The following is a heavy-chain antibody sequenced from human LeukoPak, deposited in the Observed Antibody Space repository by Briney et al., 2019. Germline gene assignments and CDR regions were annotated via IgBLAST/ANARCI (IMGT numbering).Heavy chain of an antibody. CDR2: IRSNVYGAIT. J-gene: IGHJ4*02. V-gene: IGHV3-49*03. CDR3: TRGNYYFDY. Sequence: PGRSLRLSCTASGFTFGDYAMSWIRQAPGKGLEWVGFIRSNVYGAITEYAASVKGRFTISRGDSKSIAYLQMSSLKTEDTAVYYCTRGNYYFDYWGQGTLVTVSS. CDR1: GFTFGDYA.